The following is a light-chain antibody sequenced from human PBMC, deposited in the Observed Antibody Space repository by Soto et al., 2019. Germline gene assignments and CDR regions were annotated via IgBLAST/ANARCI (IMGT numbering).Light chain of an antibody. CDR2: GAS. CDR1: ESVDFH. Sequence: VLTQSPATLSLSPGKRATLSCRASESVDFHLAWYQQKPGQGPRLLIYGASTRATGIPARFSGSGSETDFTLTISSLRSEDSAVYHCQQYNNWPITFGQGTRLEI. CDR3: QQYNNWPIT. V-gene: IGKV3-15*01. J-gene: IGKJ5*01.